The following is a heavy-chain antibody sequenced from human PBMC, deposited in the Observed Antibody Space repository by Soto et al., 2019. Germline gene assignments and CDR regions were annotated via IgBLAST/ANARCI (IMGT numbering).Heavy chain of an antibody. CDR2: IIPIFGTA. Sequence: SVKVSCKASGGTFSSYAISWVRQAPGQGLEWMGGIIPIFGTANYAQKFQGRVTVTADESTSTAYMELSSLRSEDTAVYYCARGTRLLHFSGGSCRLVDEYYLDYWG. CDR1: GGTFSSYA. V-gene: IGHV1-69*13. J-gene: IGHJ4*01. D-gene: IGHD2-15*01. CDR3: ARGTRLLHFSGGSCRLVDEYYLDY.